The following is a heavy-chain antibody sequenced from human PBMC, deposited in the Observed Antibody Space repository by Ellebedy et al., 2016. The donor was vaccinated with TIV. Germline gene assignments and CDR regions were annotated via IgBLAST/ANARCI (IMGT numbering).Heavy chain of an antibody. CDR1: GFTFSSYA. D-gene: IGHD3-16*02. Sequence: GESLKISCAASGFTFSSYAMIWVRQAPGKGLERVSTITGSGGSPYYADSVKGRFTISRDTSKNTLYLQMNSLGADDTALYYCAKYRQGNYYGVDVWGQGTTVTVSS. J-gene: IGHJ6*02. CDR2: ITGSGGSP. CDR3: AKYRQGNYYGVDV. V-gene: IGHV3-23*01.